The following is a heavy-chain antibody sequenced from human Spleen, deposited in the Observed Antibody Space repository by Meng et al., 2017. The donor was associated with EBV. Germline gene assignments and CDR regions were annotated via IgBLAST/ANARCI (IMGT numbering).Heavy chain of an antibody. CDR1: GASVSSGSYY. J-gene: IGHJ4*02. Sequence: QVQLQESGPGLVKPSVXLSLRCTLSGASVSSGSYYRSWIRQPPGKGLEYIGHIYYSRNTKYNPSLKSRVTISVDTSKNHFSLRLSSVTAADTAVYYCARIGYSTGWFATDDWGQGTLVTVSS. CDR2: IYYSRNT. CDR3: ARIGYSTGWFATDD. D-gene: IGHD6-19*01. V-gene: IGHV4-61*03.